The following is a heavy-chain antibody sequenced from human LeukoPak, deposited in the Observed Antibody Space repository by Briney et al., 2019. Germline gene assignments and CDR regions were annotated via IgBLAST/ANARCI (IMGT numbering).Heavy chain of an antibody. CDR3: ARGGYCSGGSCYISFDY. CDR1: GGTFSSYA. V-gene: IGHV1-69*13. J-gene: IGHJ4*02. Sequence: ASVKVSCKASGGTFSSYAISWVRQAPGQGLEWMGGINPIFGTANYAQKFQGRVTITADESTSTAYMELSSLRSEDTAVYYCARGGYCSGGSCYISFDYWGQGTLVTVSS. D-gene: IGHD2-15*01. CDR2: INPIFGTA.